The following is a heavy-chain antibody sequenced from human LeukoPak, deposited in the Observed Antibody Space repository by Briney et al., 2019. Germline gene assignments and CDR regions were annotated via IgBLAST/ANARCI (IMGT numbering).Heavy chain of an antibody. V-gene: IGHV3-48*03. CDR1: GFTFSSYE. CDR2: IISSGSTI. D-gene: IGHD2-15*01. Sequence: GGSLRLSCAASGFTFSSYEMNWVRQAPGKGLEWVSYIISSGSTIYYADSVTGRFTICRDNATNSLYMQMNSLRAEDTGVYYCARDGIVVVVAATGYYFDYWGQGTLVTVSS. J-gene: IGHJ4*02. CDR3: ARDGIVVVVAATGYYFDY.